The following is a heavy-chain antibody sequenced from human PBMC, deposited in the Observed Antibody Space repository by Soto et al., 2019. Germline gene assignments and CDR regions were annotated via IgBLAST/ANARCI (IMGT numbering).Heavy chain of an antibody. D-gene: IGHD3-10*01. CDR1: GGSFSGYY. Sequence: QVRLKQRGAGLLKPSETLSLTCDVYGGSFSGYYWSWIRQSPGKGLEWIGQIKHSGGTNYNPLLKSRATISVDTPRNQFSLKLSSVTAADPAVYFCARTYYYRSGTYFAWFDPWGQGTLVTVSS. CDR2: IKHSGGT. V-gene: IGHV4-34*01. CDR3: ARTYYYRSGTYFAWFDP. J-gene: IGHJ5*02.